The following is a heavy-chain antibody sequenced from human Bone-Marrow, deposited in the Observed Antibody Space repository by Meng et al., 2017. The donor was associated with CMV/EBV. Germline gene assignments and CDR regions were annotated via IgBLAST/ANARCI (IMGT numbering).Heavy chain of an antibody. CDR3: ASLEAISAAPRGGWFDP. CDR1: GYTFTGYY. Sequence: ASVKVSCKASGYTFTGYYMHWVRQAPGQGLEWMGWINPNSGVTNYAQKFQGRVTMTSDTSISTAYLDLSRLRSDDTAVYYCASLEAISAAPRGGWFDPWGQGTLVTVSS. J-gene: IGHJ5*02. CDR2: INPNSGVT. D-gene: IGHD2-2*01. V-gene: IGHV1-2*02.